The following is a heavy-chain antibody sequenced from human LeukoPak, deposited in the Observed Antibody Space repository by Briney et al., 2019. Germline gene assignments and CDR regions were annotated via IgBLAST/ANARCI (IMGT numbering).Heavy chain of an antibody. CDR3: AAEMVGATKGWFDP. Sequence: MSSQTLSLTCTVSGGSISSGSYYWSWIRQPAGKGLEWIGRIYTSRSTNYNPSLKSRVTISVDTSKNQFSLKLSSVTAADTAVYYCAAEMVGATKGWFDPWGQGTLVTVSS. V-gene: IGHV4-61*02. CDR1: GGSISSGSYY. D-gene: IGHD1-26*01. CDR2: IYTSRST. J-gene: IGHJ5*02.